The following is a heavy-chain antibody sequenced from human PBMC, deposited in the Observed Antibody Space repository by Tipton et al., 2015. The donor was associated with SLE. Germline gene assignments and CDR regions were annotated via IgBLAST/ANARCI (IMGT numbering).Heavy chain of an antibody. V-gene: IGHV4-39*07. Sequence: TLSLTCTVSGGSISSSSYYWGWIRQPPGKGLEWIGSIYYSGSTYYNPSLKSRVTISVDTSKNQFSLKLSSVTAADTAVYYCARDPGGYCSGGTCSHFDYWGQGTLVTVSS. CDR1: GGSISSSSYY. CDR3: ARDPGGYCSGGTCSHFDY. J-gene: IGHJ4*02. D-gene: IGHD2-15*01. CDR2: IYYSGST.